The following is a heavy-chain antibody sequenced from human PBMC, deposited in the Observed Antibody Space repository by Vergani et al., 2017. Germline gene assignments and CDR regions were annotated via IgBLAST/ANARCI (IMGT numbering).Heavy chain of an antibody. CDR1: GFTFSSYA. Sequence: VQLVESGGGVVQPGRSLRLSCAASGFTFSSYAMPWVRQAPGKGLEWVAVISYDGSNKYYADSVKGRFTISRDNSKNTLYLQMNSLRAEDTAVYYCARGASGDYVSSFDYWGQGTLVTVSS. CDR2: ISYDGSNK. D-gene: IGHD4-17*01. CDR3: ARGASGDYVSSFDY. J-gene: IGHJ4*02. V-gene: IGHV3-30-3*01.